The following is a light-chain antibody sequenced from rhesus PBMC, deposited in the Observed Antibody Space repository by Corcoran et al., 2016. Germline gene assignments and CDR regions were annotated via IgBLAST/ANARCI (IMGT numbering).Light chain of an antibody. V-gene: IGKV1-38*01. Sequence: DIQLTQSPSSLSASVGDRVTITCRASQDISNYLAWYQQTSGKAPKLLIYAASNLQGGVPSRFSGSGPGKGFTLTISTLQPEEFATYYCQQRNSPPWTFGQGTKVQIK. J-gene: IGKJ1*01. CDR1: QDISNY. CDR2: AAS. CDR3: QQRNSPPWT.